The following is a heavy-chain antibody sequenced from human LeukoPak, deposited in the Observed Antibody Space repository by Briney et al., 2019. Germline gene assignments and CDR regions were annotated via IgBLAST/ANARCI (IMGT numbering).Heavy chain of an antibody. CDR3: AREGYYGSGSYYLPAHYYYYYMDV. V-gene: IGHV3-20*04. D-gene: IGHD3-10*01. Sequence: GGSLRLSCAASGFTFDDYGMSGVRQAPGKGLEWVSGINWNGGSTGYADSVKGRFTISRDNAKNSLYLQMNSLRAEDTALYYCAREGYYGSGSYYLPAHYYYYYMDVWGKGTTVTVSS. CDR1: GFTFDDYG. CDR2: INWNGGST. J-gene: IGHJ6*03.